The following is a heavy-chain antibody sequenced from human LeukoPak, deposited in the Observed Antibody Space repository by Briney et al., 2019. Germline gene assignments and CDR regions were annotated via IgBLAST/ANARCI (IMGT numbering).Heavy chain of an antibody. CDR1: GGTFSSYA. J-gene: IGHJ6*02. CDR3: ARTSSRRMDV. V-gene: IGHV1-69*13. Sequence: GASVKVSCKASGGTFSSYAISWVRQAPGQGLEWMGGIIPIFGTANYAQKFQGRVTITAHESTSTAYMELSSLRSEDTAVYYCARTSSRRMDVWGQGTTVTVSS. CDR2: IIPIFGTA. D-gene: IGHD6-13*01.